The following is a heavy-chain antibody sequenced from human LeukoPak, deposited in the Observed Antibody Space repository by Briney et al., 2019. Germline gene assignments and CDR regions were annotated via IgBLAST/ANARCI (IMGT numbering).Heavy chain of an antibody. CDR2: ISSSSSYI. Sequence: PGGSLRLSCAASGFTFSSYSMNWVRQAPGKGLEWVSSISSSSSYIYYADSVKGRFTISRDNSKNTLYLQMNSLRAEDTAVYYCARVRTYSASHAFDIWGQGTMVTVSS. D-gene: IGHD2-21*01. V-gene: IGHV3-21*01. CDR3: ARVRTYSASHAFDI. J-gene: IGHJ3*02. CDR1: GFTFSSYS.